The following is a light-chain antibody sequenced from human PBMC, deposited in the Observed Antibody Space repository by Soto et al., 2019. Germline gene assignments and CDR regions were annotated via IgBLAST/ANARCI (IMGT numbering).Light chain of an antibody. CDR3: APWDDNLDGYV. CDR2: SHN. CDR1: RSNIGSNT. V-gene: IGLV1-44*01. Sequence: QSVLTQPPSASGAPGQRVTISCSGSRSNIGSNTVNWYQQLPGTAPKLLIYSHNQRPSGVPDRFSVSKSGTSASLAISGLQSEDAADYYCAPWDDNLDGYVFGTGTKVTVL. J-gene: IGLJ1*01.